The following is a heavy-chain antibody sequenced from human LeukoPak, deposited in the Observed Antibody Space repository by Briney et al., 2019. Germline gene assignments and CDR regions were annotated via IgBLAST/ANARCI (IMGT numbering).Heavy chain of an antibody. Sequence: GSMRLPCTASGFTFRSYGMHWVRQAPGKGLEWVAVISYDGSNKYYADSVKGRFTISRDNSRNTLYLQMNSLRTEDTAVFYCAKSRYTTVTYFFDYWGQGTLATVSS. CDR3: AKSRYTTVTYFFDY. D-gene: IGHD4-17*01. CDR1: GFTFRSYG. J-gene: IGHJ4*02. CDR2: ISYDGSNK. V-gene: IGHV3-30*18.